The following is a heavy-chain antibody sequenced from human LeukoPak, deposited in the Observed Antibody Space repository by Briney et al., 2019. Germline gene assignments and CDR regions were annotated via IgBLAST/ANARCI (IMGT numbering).Heavy chain of an antibody. V-gene: IGHV3-23*01. CDR2: ITDSGGDT. J-gene: IGHJ3*02. Sequence: PGGSLRLSCAASGFTFSNYAMSWVRQAPGKGLEWFSAITDSGGDTYYADSVKGRFTISRDNSKNTLYLQMNSLRAEDTAVYYCAKMGGDYDFWSGHFIGDAFDIWGQGTMVTVSS. D-gene: IGHD3-3*01. CDR1: GFTFSNYA. CDR3: AKMGGDYDFWSGHFIGDAFDI.